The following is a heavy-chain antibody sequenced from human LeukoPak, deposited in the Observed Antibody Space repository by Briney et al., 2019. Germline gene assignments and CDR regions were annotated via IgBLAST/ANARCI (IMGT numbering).Heavy chain of an antibody. J-gene: IGHJ6*02. D-gene: IGHD3-10*01. CDR3: VRDSMVRGLAGMDV. Sequence: PSETLSLTCTVSGGSISTYYWSWIRQPAGKGLEWIGRIYTSGTTYYNPSLKSRVTISVDTSKNQFSLKLNSVTAADTAVYYCVRDSMVRGLAGMDVWGQGTTVTVSS. CDR2: IYTSGTT. CDR1: GGSISTYY. V-gene: IGHV4-4*07.